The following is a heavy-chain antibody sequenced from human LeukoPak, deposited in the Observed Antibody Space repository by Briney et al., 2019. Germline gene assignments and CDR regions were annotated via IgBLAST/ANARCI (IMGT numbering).Heavy chain of an antibody. Sequence: PGGSLRLSRTFSGLTFRSYWMNWVRQAPGKGLEWVANINPGGNEIRSVDSVKGRSIISRDNAKNSLDLQMSSLRVEDTAVYYCMCWGTDNHWGQGILVTVSS. CDR1: GLTFRSYW. CDR3: MCWGTDNH. CDR2: INPGGNEI. D-gene: IGHD7-27*01. J-gene: IGHJ4*02. V-gene: IGHV3-7*01.